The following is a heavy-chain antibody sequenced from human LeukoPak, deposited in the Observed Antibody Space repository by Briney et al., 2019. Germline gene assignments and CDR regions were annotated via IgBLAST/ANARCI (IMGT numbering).Heavy chain of an antibody. CDR3: AKATYYYDSSGSGRVQH. CDR1: GFTFSSYA. V-gene: IGHV3-23*01. J-gene: IGHJ1*01. Sequence: GGSLRLSCAASGFTFSSYAMSWVRQAPGKGLEWVSAISGSGGSTYYADSVKGRFTISRDNSKNTLYLQMNSLRAEDTAVYYCAKATYYYDSSGSGRVQHWGQGTLVTVSS. CDR2: ISGSGGST. D-gene: IGHD3-22*01.